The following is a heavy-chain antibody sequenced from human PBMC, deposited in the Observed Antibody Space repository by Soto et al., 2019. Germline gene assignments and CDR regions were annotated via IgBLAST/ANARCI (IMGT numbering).Heavy chain of an antibody. CDR2: ISSSGSYT. V-gene: IGHV3-11*06. J-gene: IGHJ4*02. CDR3: AREIRDGYKFYFDF. CDR1: GFTSNDYY. D-gene: IGHD5-12*01. Sequence: LRLSCVASGFTSNDYYMSWIRQAPGKGLEWISYISSSGSYTRYADSVKGRFTISRDKAKNSVYLHINSLRADDTAVYYCAREIRDGYKFYFDFWGLGXLVTVHS.